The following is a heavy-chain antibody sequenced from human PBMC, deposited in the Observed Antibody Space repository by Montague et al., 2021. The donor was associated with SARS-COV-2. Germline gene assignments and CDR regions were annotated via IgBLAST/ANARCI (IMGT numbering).Heavy chain of an antibody. CDR1: GGSITVSRYD. CDR3: AGHRANAGSFDI. D-gene: IGHD1-1*01. J-gene: IGHJ3*02. V-gene: IGHV4-39*01. CDR2: VHYTGTT. Sequence: SETLSLTCTVSGGSITVSRYDWGCIRQPHGQGLEWIGSVHYTGTTSYNESLKGRLTISVATSENQFSLRMTSVTASDTAVYDCAGHRANAGSFDIWGHGTLVTVSS.